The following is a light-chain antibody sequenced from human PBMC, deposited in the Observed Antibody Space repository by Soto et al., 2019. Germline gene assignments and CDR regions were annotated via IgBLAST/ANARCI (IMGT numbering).Light chain of an antibody. V-gene: IGKV3D-15*01. CDR2: GAS. Sequence: EIVLTQSPGSLSLSPGERATLSCKTSQSSSSNFVAWYQQRPGQPPRLLIYGASTRASGIPDRFSGSGSGTEFTLTISSLQSEDFAVYYCQQYNNWPPWTFGQGTKVDIK. CDR3: QQYNNWPPWT. J-gene: IGKJ1*01. CDR1: QSSSSN.